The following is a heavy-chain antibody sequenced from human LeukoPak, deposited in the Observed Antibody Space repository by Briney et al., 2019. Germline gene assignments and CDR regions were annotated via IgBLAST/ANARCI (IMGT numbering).Heavy chain of an antibody. V-gene: IGHV3-30-3*01. J-gene: IGHJ4*02. CDR1: GFTFSSYA. Sequence: PGRSLRLSCASSGFTFSSYAMHWVRQAPGKGLEWVAVISYDGSNKYYADSVKGRFTISRDNSKNTLYLQMNSLRAEDTAVYYCARDRYSSSWELFDYWGQGNLVTVSS. D-gene: IGHD6-13*01. CDR2: ISYDGSNK. CDR3: ARDRYSSSWELFDY.